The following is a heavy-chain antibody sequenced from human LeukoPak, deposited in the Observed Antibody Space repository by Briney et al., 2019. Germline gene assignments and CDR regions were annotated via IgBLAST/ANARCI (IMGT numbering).Heavy chain of an antibody. J-gene: IGHJ4*02. Sequence: APVKVSCKASGYTFTSYGISWVREAPGQGLEWGGGISAYNGNTNYAQKLQGRVTMTTDTSTSTAYVDLRSLRSGDTAVYYCTRERGYIVGATWKCTVFDYWGQGTLVTVSS. CDR2: ISAYNGNT. V-gene: IGHV1-18*01. CDR3: TRERGYIVGATWKCTVFDY. D-gene: IGHD1-26*01. CDR1: GYTFTSYG.